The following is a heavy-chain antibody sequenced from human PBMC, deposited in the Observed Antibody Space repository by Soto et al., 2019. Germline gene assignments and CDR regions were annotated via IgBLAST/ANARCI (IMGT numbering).Heavy chain of an antibody. Sequence: QVQLQESGPGLVKPSGTLSLTCAVSGGSISRSNWWSWVRQPPGKGLEWIGEIYHSGSTNYNPSLKRRATISVVKYKNQFSLKLSSVTAADAAVYFCTRSDTSGSLDYWGQGTLVTVSS. CDR1: GGSISRSNW. CDR3: TRSDTSGSLDY. V-gene: IGHV4-4*02. J-gene: IGHJ4*02. CDR2: IYHSGST. D-gene: IGHD3-22*01.